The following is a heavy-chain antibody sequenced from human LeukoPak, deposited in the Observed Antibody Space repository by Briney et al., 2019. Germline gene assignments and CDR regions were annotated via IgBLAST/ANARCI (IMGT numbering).Heavy chain of an antibody. V-gene: IGHV4-39*07. D-gene: IGHD6-19*01. CDR2: IYYSGST. J-gene: IGHJ4*02. CDR3: ARVWYSSGWMLNFDY. Sequence: TSETLSLTCTVSGGSISSSSYYWGWIRQPPGKGLEWIGSIYYSGSTYYNPSLKSRVTISVDTSKNQFSLKLSSVTAADTAVYYCARVWYSSGWMLNFDYWGQGTLVTVSS. CDR1: GGSISSSSYY.